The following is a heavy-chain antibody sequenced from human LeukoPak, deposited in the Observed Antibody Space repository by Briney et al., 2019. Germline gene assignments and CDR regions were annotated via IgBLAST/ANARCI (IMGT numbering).Heavy chain of an antibody. CDR2: ISADNGNT. D-gene: IGHD2-2*02. CDR3: ARIYCSSTSCYIGAYYYYGMDV. J-gene: IGHJ6*02. CDR1: GYTFTSYG. V-gene: IGHV1-18*01. Sequence: GASVKVSCKASGYTFTSYGISWVRQAPGQGLEWMGWISADNGNTNYAQKLQGRVTMTTDTSTSTAYMELRSLRSDDTAVYYCARIYCSSTSCYIGAYYYYGMDVWGQGTTVTVSS.